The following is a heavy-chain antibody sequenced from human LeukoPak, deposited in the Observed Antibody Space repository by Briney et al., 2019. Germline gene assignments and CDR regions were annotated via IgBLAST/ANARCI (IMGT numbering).Heavy chain of an antibody. J-gene: IGHJ5*02. CDR1: GYTLTELS. CDR2: FDPHDGKT. V-gene: IGHV1-24*01. Sequence: ASVEVSCKVSGYTLTELSMHWVRHAPGKGLVGMGGFDPHDGKTIYAQKFQGRVTMTEDTSTDTAYMELSSLRSEDTAVYYCATDPLGYCSSTSCHDLRFDPWGQGTLVTVSS. CDR3: ATDPLGYCSSTSCHDLRFDP. D-gene: IGHD2-2*01.